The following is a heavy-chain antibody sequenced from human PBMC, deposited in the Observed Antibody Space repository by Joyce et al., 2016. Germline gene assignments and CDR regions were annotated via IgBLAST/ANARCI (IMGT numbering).Heavy chain of an antibody. CDR1: GFSFSGYY. J-gene: IGHJ4*02. CDR2: INPDRGDT. D-gene: IGHD4-23*01. CDR3: VREYGGTFYFDY. Sequence: QVQLVQSGAEVKNPGASVKVSCKASGFSFSGYYIHWVRQAPGQGLEWMGWINPDRGDTSYAQKFQGRGTMTRDTSISTVYLELGRLTSDDTALYYCVREYGGTFYFDYWGQVTLVTVSS. V-gene: IGHV1-2*02.